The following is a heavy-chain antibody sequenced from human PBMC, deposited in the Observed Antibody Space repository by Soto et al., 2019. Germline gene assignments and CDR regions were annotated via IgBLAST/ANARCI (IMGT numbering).Heavy chain of an antibody. D-gene: IGHD3-22*01. Sequence: TSETLSLTCAVSGGSISSGGYSWSWIRQPPGKGLEWIGYIYHSGSTNYNPSLKSRVAVSVDTSKNQFSLRLSSVTAADTAVYYCANRYYDGSGYLHDYWGQGILVTVSS. CDR2: IYHSGST. V-gene: IGHV4-30-2*02. J-gene: IGHJ4*02. CDR1: GGSISSGGYS. CDR3: ANRYYDGSGYLHDY.